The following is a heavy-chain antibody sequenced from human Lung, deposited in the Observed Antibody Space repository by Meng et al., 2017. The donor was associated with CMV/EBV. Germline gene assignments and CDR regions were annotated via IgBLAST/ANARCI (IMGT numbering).Heavy chain of an antibody. CDR2: INHRGST. J-gene: IGHJ4*02. Sequence: SETLSLTCAVYGGSFSGYDWSWIRQSPGKGLEWIGEINHRGSTNYNPSLKSRLTISVDTSKNQFSLKLNSVTAADTAVYYCARGLTSVTMIVVVITAASLAYDSWGQGTLVTVSS. CDR1: GGSFSGYD. CDR3: ARGLTSVTMIVVVITAASLAYDS. V-gene: IGHV4-34*01. D-gene: IGHD3-22*01.